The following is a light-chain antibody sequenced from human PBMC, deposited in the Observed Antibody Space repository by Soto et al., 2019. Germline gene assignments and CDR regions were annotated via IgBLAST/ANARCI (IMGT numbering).Light chain of an antibody. CDR1: SSDVGSYSL. J-gene: IGLJ2*01. Sequence: QSALTQPASVSGSPGQSITISCTGTSSDVGSYSLVSWYQQHPGKAPKLMIYEVSKRPSGVSNRFSGSKSGDTASLTISGLQAEDEADYYCCSYAGSSTLVVFGGGTQLTVL. CDR2: EVS. CDR3: CSYAGSSTLVV. V-gene: IGLV2-23*02.